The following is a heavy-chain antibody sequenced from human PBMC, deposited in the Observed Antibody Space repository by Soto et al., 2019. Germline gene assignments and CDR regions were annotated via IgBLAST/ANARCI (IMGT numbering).Heavy chain of an antibody. J-gene: IGHJ4*02. CDR1: GFTFSTYS. Sequence: EVQLVESGGGLVQPGGSLRLSCAASGFTFSTYSMNWVRQAPGKGLEWVSHITSGGTTIYYADSVKGRFTISRDNAKNSLYLQMNSLRAEDTAVYSCARGYDYIWGTYRYGFDYWGQGTLVTVSS. CDR3: ARGYDYIWGTYRYGFDY. CDR2: ITSGGTTI. D-gene: IGHD3-16*02. V-gene: IGHV3-48*01.